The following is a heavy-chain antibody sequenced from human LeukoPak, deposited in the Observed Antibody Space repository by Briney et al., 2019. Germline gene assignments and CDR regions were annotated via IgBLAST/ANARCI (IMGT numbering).Heavy chain of an antibody. CDR2: IYYSGST. CDR3: ARAMGNYYDSSGYYYRSHAFDI. Sequence: SETLSLTCTVSGGSISSYYWSWIRQPPGKGLEWIGYIYYSGSTNYNPSLKSRVTISVDTSKNQFSLKLSSVTAADTAVYYCARAMGNYYDSSGYYYRSHAFDIWGQGTMVTVSS. V-gene: IGHV4-59*01. J-gene: IGHJ3*02. CDR1: GGSISSYY. D-gene: IGHD3-22*01.